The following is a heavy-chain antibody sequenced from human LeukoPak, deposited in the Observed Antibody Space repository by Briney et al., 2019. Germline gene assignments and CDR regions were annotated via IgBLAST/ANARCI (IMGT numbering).Heavy chain of an antibody. V-gene: IGHV6-1*01. CDR3: AREADYFDY. J-gene: IGHJ4*02. CDR1: GDRVSSNSAA. Sequence: SQTLSLTCAISGDRVSSNSAAWNWLRQSPSRGLEWLGRTYYRSDWYHDYAVSLKSRITINADKSKNQVSLQLNSVTPEDTAVYFCAREADYFDYWGQGTLVTVSS. CDR2: TYYRSDWYH.